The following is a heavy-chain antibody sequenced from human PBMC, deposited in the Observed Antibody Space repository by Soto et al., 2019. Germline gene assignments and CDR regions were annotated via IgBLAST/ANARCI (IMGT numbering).Heavy chain of an antibody. Sequence: QVQLVQSGAEVKKPGSSVKVSCKASGGTFSSYAISWVRQAPGQGLEWMGGIIPIFGTANYAQKFQGRVTMTADESTSTAYMELSSLRSEDTAVYYCARRRVIVVVPAAPDAFDIWGQGTMVTVSS. D-gene: IGHD2-2*01. CDR3: ARRRVIVVVPAAPDAFDI. CDR2: IIPIFGTA. V-gene: IGHV1-69*01. CDR1: GGTFSSYA. J-gene: IGHJ3*02.